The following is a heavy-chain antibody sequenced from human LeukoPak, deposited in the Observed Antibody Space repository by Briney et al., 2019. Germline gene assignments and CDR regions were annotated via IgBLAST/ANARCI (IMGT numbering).Heavy chain of an antibody. CDR3: ARVMSGSVSKYFDY. D-gene: IGHD3-10*01. CDR1: GFTFSSFP. Sequence: PGGSLRLSCAASGFTFSSFPMQWVRQVPGKGLEYVSAISSTGETSYYANSVKDRFTISRDNSKNTLHPQMGSLRAEDMAVYYCARVMSGSVSKYFDYWGQGTLVTVSS. V-gene: IGHV3-64*01. J-gene: IGHJ4*02. CDR2: ISSTGETS.